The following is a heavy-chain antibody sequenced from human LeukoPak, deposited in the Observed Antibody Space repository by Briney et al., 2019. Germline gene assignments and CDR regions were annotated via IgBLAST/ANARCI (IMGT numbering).Heavy chain of an antibody. D-gene: IGHD6-13*01. CDR2: IYTSGST. J-gene: IGHJ4*02. V-gene: IGHV4-4*07. CDR1: GGSISSYY. Sequence: SETLSLTCTVSGGSISSYYWSWIRQPAGKGLEWIGRIYTSGSTNYNPSPKSRVTMSVDTSKNQFSLKLSSVTAADTAVYYCAREGPTLVRYSSSWYFDYWGQGTLVTVSS. CDR3: AREGPTLVRYSSSWYFDY.